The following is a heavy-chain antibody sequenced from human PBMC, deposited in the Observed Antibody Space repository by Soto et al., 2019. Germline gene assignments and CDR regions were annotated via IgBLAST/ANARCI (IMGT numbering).Heavy chain of an antibody. CDR3: ASSATTADYYYGMDV. D-gene: IGHD1-26*01. J-gene: IGHJ6*02. CDR1: GYTFTAHA. V-gene: IGHV1-3*01. Sequence: ASVKVSCKASGYTFTAHAMHWVRQAPGQGLEWMGWINAGNGNTKYSQKFQGRVTITRDTSASTAYMELSSLRSEDTAVYYCASSATTADYYYGMDVWGQGTTVTVSS. CDR2: INAGNGNT.